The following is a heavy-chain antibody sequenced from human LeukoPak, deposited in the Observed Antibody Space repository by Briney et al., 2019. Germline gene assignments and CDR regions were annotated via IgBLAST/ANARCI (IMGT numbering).Heavy chain of an antibody. D-gene: IGHD3-22*01. Sequence: ASVKVSCKASGYTFTSYYMHWVRQAPGQGLEWMGWINPNSGGTNYAQKFQGRVTMTRDTSISTAYMELSRLRSDDTAVYYCARPGDYYDSSGYYYVRGFDPWGQGTLVTVSS. J-gene: IGHJ5*02. CDR3: ARPGDYYDSSGYYYVRGFDP. CDR2: INPNSGGT. CDR1: GYTFTSYY. V-gene: IGHV1-2*02.